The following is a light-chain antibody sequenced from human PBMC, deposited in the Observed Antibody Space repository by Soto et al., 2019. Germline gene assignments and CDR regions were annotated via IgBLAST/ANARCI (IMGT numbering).Light chain of an antibody. V-gene: IGKV1-39*01. CDR2: AAT. CDR3: QQSSSTPLT. Sequence: DIQMTQSPSSLSAFVGDTVTITCRASQTIRTYLNWYQQKPGKAPRLLIYAATTLQGGVPSRFSGSGSGTDFTLTIGSLQPEDFAIYYCQQSSSTPLTFSGGTKVEIK. CDR1: QTIRTY. J-gene: IGKJ4*01.